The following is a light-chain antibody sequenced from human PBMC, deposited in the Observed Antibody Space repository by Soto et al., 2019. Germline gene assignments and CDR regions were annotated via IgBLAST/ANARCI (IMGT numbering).Light chain of an antibody. V-gene: IGLV2-23*02. CDR2: EVN. CDR1: SGDIGTYNL. J-gene: IGLJ2*01. CDR3: CSYAGRSTVI. Sequence: QSALTHPASVSGSPGQSITISCTGTSGDIGTYNLVSWYQQHPGRAPKLIIFEVNKRPSGVSNRFSASKSGNTASLAISGLQAEDEADYHCCSYAGRSTVICGGGTKVTVL.